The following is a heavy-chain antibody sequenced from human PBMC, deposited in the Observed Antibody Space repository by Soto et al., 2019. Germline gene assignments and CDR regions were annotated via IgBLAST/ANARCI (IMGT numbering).Heavy chain of an antibody. Sequence: GGSLRLSCAASGFTFTKYAMHWVRQAPGKGLQWVAVISYDGSYTYYADSVKSRFTISRTNSNNTLFLQMNSLTADDTAAYSCARSYYYDSDGHYSGPGYYFDFWGQGTLVTVSS. CDR1: GFTFTKYA. CDR3: ARSYYYDSDGHYSGPGYYFDF. CDR2: ISYDGSYT. D-gene: IGHD3-22*01. J-gene: IGHJ4*02. V-gene: IGHV3-30*16.